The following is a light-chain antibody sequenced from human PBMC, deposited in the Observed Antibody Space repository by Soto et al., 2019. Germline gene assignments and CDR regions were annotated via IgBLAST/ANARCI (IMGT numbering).Light chain of an antibody. CDR3: QQYVNLPYT. V-gene: IGKV1-33*01. CDR2: DTT. Sequence: DIQMTQSPTSLAASVGDRVTITCQASQDLTNYLNWYQQKPGEAPKLLIYDTTTLEEGVPSRFSGGGSGTDFTFTINCRQPEDAAIYSCQQYVNLPYTFGQGTKLEIK. CDR1: QDLTNY. J-gene: IGKJ2*01.